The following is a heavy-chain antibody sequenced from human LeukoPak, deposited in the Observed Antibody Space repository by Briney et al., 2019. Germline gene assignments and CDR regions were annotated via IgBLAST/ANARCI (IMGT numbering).Heavy chain of an antibody. V-gene: IGHV4-59*12. CDR1: GGSISSYY. Sequence: SETLSLTCTVSGGSISSYYWSWVRQPPGKGLEWIGEIHHSDGTNYNPSLKSRVTILVDTSKNQFSLRLTSVTAADTAIYYCARNAAFCLDYWGQGTLVTVSS. D-gene: IGHD2-15*01. J-gene: IGHJ4*02. CDR2: IHHSDGT. CDR3: ARNAAFCLDY.